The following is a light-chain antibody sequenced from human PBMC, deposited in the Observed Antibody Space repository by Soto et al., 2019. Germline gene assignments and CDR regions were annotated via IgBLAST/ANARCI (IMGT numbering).Light chain of an antibody. V-gene: IGLV2-11*01. CDR2: DVN. Sequence: QSALTQPRSVSGSPGQSVTISCTGTSSDVGNYNSVSWYQHHPGKAPKLMIYDVNKWPSGVPDRFSGSKSGFTASLTISGLQAVDDAHYYCSSYRTYRTLEVFGTGTKVTVL. CDR1: SSDVGNYNS. CDR3: SSYRTYRTLEV. J-gene: IGLJ1*01.